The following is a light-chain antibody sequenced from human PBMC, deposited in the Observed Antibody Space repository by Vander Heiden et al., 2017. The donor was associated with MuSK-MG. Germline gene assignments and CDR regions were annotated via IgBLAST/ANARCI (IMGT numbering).Light chain of an antibody. J-gene: IGLJ1*01. CDR2: QDN. CDR3: QAWDSSTYV. CDR1: KLGDKY. Sequence: SYELTQPPSVSVSPGQTASITCSGDKLGDKYACWYQQKPGQSPVMVIYQDNKRPSVFPERFSGSNSGNTATLTISGTQAMDEADYYCQAWDSSTYVFGTGTKVTVL. V-gene: IGLV3-1*01.